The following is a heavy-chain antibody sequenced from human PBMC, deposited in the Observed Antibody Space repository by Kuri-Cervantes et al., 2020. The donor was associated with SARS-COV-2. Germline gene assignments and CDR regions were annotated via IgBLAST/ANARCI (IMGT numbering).Heavy chain of an antibody. CDR1: GFNFSRTD. CDR2: ISHDGKNK. V-gene: IGHV3-30*18. Sequence: GGSLRLSCAASGFNFSRTDMHWVRQAPGKGLEWVAVISHDGKNKKCIASGKGRFTISRDKSQNTLYLHMKSLRSEDTAMYYCAKDRVGAQDFWGQGTLVTVSS. D-gene: IGHD4/OR15-4a*01. J-gene: IGHJ4*02. CDR3: AKDRVGAQDF.